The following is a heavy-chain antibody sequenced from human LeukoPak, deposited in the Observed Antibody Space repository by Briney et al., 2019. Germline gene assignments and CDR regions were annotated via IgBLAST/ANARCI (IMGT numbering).Heavy chain of an antibody. Sequence: PSETLSLTCTVSGGSISSGSYYWGWIRQPPGKGLEWIGNIYYSGSTYYNPSLKSRVTISVDTSKNQFSLKLSSVTAADTAVYYCASAGHDGIGYKVCWGQGTLVTVSS. J-gene: IGHJ4*02. CDR1: GGSISSGSYY. CDR2: IYYSGST. D-gene: IGHD3-22*01. CDR3: ASAGHDGIGYKVC. V-gene: IGHV4-39*01.